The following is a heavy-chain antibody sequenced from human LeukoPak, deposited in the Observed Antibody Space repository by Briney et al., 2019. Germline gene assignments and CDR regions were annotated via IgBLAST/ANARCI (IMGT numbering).Heavy chain of an antibody. CDR1: GFTFSSYS. CDR3: ARAGSGGYYAFDI. V-gene: IGHV3-21*01. Sequence: PGGSLRLSCAGSGFTFSSYSMNWVRQAPGKGLEWVSSISSSSSYIYYADSVKGRFTISRDNAKNSLYLQMNSLRAEDTAVYYCARAGSGGYYAFDIWGQGTMVTVSS. D-gene: IGHD3-22*01. CDR2: ISSSSSYI. J-gene: IGHJ3*02.